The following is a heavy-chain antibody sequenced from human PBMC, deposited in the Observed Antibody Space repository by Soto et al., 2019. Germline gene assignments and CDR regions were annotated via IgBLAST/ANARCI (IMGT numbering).Heavy chain of an antibody. CDR2: ISGSGGST. Sequence: EVQLLESGGGLVQPGGSLRLSCAASGFTFSSYAMSWVRQAPGKGLEWVSAISGSGGSTYYADSVKGRFTISRDNSKNTLYLQLNSLRAEDTAVYYCAKALPLLRFLEWLLSYYSGMDVWGQGTTVTVSS. V-gene: IGHV3-23*01. CDR1: GFTFSSYA. CDR3: AKALPLLRFLEWLLSYYSGMDV. D-gene: IGHD3-3*01. J-gene: IGHJ6*02.